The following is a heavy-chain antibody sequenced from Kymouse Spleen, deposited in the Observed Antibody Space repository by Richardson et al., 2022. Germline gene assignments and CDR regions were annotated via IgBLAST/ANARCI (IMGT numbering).Heavy chain of an antibody. J-gene: IGHJ4*02. CDR1: GGSISSSSYY. V-gene: IGHV4-39*01. CDR3: ARQHYDILTGFDY. D-gene: IGHD3-9*01. Sequence: QLQLQESGPGLVKPSETLSLTCTVSGGSISSSSYYWGWIRQPPGKGLEWIGSIYYSGSTYYNPSLKSRVTISVDTSKNQFSLKLSSVTAADTAVYYCARQHYDILTGFDYWGQGTLVTVSS. CDR2: IYYSGST.